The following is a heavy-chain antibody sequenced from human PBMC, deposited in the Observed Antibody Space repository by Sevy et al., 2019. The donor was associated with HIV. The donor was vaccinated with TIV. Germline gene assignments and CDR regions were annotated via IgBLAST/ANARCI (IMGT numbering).Heavy chain of an antibody. V-gene: IGHV3-23*01. CDR1: GFTFSSYV. D-gene: IGHD3-22*01. CDR2: ISGSGGST. Sequence: GGSLRLSCAASGFTFSSYVMSWVRQAPGKGLEWVSAISGSGGSTYYADSVKGRFTTSRDNSKNTLYLQMNSLGAEDTAVYYCAKDRGYDSSGPGDYYGMDVWGQGTTVTVSS. J-gene: IGHJ6*02. CDR3: AKDRGYDSSGPGDYYGMDV.